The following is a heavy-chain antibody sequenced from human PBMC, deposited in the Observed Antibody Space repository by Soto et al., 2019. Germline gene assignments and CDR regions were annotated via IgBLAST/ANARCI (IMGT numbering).Heavy chain of an antibody. CDR3: ARGIAAAVNWFAP. CDR2: ISSSSSYI. CDR1: GFTFSSYS. Sequence: PGGSLRLSCAASGFTFSSYSMNWVRQVPGKGLEWVSSISSSSSYIYYADSVKGRFTISRDNAKNSLYLQMNSLRAEDTAVYYWARGIAAAVNWFAPWGQGTLVTVSS. V-gene: IGHV3-21*01. J-gene: IGHJ5*02. D-gene: IGHD6-13*01.